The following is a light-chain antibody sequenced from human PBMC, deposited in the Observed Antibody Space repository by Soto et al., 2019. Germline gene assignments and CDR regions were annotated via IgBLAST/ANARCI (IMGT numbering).Light chain of an antibody. CDR3: QQYDNYLVT. Sequence: IQVTQAASTLSASVGDRATITCLASQSVSNWLAWYQQKPGQAPKLLIYDVSNLESGVPSRFSGSGSGTEFTLNISSLQPDDFATYYCQQYDNYLVTFGGGTKV. J-gene: IGKJ4*01. V-gene: IGKV1-5*01. CDR1: QSVSNW. CDR2: DVS.